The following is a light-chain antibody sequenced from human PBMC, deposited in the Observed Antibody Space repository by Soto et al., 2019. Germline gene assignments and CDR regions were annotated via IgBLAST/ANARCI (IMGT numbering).Light chain of an antibody. CDR3: QQYGAAPWT. J-gene: IGKJ1*01. CDR1: QSVSSSH. Sequence: EVELTHYPGTLSLSPGEIATLSCRAIQSVSSSHLAWYQQKRGQAPRLLIYDTSTRATGIPDRFSGSGSGTDFTLTISRLEPEDFEVYHCQQYGAAPWTFGQGTKVDIK. V-gene: IGKV3-20*01. CDR2: DTS.